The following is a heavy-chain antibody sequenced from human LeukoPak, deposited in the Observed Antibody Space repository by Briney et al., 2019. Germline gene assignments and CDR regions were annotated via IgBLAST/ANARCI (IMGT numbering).Heavy chain of an antibody. Sequence: GGSLRLSCAVSGFTFSDYWVTWVRQTPGKGLEFVANIRQDGSVKNYVGSVKGRFTISKDNANNSLYLQMSSLRDDDTAIYYCARDPGFSSFDYWGQGALVTVSS. CDR2: IRQDGSVK. V-gene: IGHV3-7*01. J-gene: IGHJ4*02. CDR1: GFTFSDYW. D-gene: IGHD2-2*01. CDR3: ARDPGFSSFDY.